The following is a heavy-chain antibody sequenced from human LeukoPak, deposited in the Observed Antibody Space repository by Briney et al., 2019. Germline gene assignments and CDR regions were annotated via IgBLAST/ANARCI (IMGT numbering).Heavy chain of an antibody. D-gene: IGHD3-10*01. CDR1: GGTFSSYA. CDR2: IIPIFGTA. Sequence: SVKVSCKASGGTFSSYAISWGRQAPGQGLEWMGGIIPIFGTANYAQKFQGRVTITADKSTSTAYMELSSLRSEDTAVYYCAREGRGVIFDYWGQGTLVTVSS. V-gene: IGHV1-69*06. CDR3: AREGRGVIFDY. J-gene: IGHJ4*02.